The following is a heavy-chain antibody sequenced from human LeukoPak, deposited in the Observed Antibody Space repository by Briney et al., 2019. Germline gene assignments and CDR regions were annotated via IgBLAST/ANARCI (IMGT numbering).Heavy chain of an antibody. CDR1: GYTFTSYG. Sequence: AAVKVSCKASGYTFTSYGISWVRQAPGQGLEWMGWISAYNGNTNYAQKLQGRVTMTRDTSTSTVYMELSSLRSEDTAVYYCASGGYYYHYMDVWGKGTTVTISS. CDR3: ASGGYYYHYMDV. CDR2: ISAYNGNT. V-gene: IGHV1-18*01. J-gene: IGHJ6*03.